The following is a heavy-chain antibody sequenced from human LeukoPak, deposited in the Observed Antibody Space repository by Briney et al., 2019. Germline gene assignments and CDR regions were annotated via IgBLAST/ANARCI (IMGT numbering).Heavy chain of an antibody. J-gene: IGHJ4*02. V-gene: IGHV3-11*01. CDR3: ARDSERITGTTTFDY. CDR1: GFTFSDYY. D-gene: IGHD1-7*01. Sequence: PGGSLRLSCAASGFTFSDYYMSWIHQAPGKGLEWVSYISSSGSTIYYADSVKGRFTISRDNAKNSLYLQMNSLRAEDTAVYYCARDSERITGTTTFDYWGQGTLVTVSS. CDR2: ISSSGSTI.